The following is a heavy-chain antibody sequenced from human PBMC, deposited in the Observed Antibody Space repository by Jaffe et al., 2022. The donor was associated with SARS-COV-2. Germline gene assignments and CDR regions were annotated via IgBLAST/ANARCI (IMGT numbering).Heavy chain of an antibody. V-gene: IGHV3-30*04. CDR2: ISYDGSTK. CDR1: GLSFRSSA. J-gene: IGHJ6*03. CDR3: ARPYSSSWYRGYMDV. D-gene: IGHD6-13*01. Sequence: QVQLVESGGGVVQPGRSLRLSCAASGLSFRSSAFHWVRQAPGKGLEWVAVISYDGSTKYYADSVKGRFTTSRDNSKDTLYLQMDSLRADDTAVYYCARPYSSSWYRGYMDVWGKGTTVTVSS.